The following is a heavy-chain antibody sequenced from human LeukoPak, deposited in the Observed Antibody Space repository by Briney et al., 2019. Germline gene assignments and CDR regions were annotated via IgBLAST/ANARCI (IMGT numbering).Heavy chain of an antibody. J-gene: IGHJ4*01. D-gene: IGHD6-19*01. V-gene: IGHV3-23*01. CDR1: GFILSSHG. Sequence: PWGSLRLSCAASGFILSSHGMSWVRQAPGKRLEWVSTVTSRGGTDYTDSVKGRFIISRDNSKNTLLLQMNSLRAEDTAVYYCATTTPYGTTWAGAFEDWGQGTPVTVSS. CDR2: VTSRGGT. CDR3: ATTTPYGTTWAGAFED.